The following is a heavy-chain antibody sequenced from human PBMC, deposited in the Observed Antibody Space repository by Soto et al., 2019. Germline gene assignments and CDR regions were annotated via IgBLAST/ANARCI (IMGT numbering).Heavy chain of an antibody. CDR1: GYIFTAYG. J-gene: IGHJ4*02. Sequence: QVQLVQSGAEVKEPGASVKVSCKASGYIFTAYGISWLRQAPGQGLEWMGYIGAYNDNANYAQNFQGRVTMTMDTSTTTAYMELRSLRSDDTAVYYCARDYFSDYVFDYWGQGTLVTVSS. D-gene: IGHD4-17*01. CDR3: ARDYFSDYVFDY. CDR2: IGAYNDNA. V-gene: IGHV1-18*01.